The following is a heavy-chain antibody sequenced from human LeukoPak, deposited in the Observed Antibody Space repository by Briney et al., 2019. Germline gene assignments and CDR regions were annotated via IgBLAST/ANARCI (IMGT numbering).Heavy chain of an antibody. D-gene: IGHD3-10*01. Sequence: ASVKVSRKASGYTFTSYDINWVRQATGQGLEWMGWMNPKCGNTGYEQKFQGRVTSTMNTSIGTAYMELSSLRSEDSAVYYGAREPGTMVRGSRRDHDDYYYYMDVWDKGTTVTISS. CDR1: GYTFTSYD. CDR3: AREPGTMVRGSRRDHDDYYYYMDV. CDR2: MNPKCGNT. V-gene: IGHV1-8*03. J-gene: IGHJ6*03.